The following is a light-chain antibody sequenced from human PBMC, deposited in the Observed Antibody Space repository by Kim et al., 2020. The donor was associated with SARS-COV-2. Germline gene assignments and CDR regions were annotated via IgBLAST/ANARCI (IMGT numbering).Light chain of an antibody. Sequence: ASVKLTCTLGSGHSSNAIAWHQQQPEKGPRYLMKLNSDGSHTKGDGIPDRFSGSSSGAERYLTISSLQSEDEADYYCQTWGTGIWVFGGGTKLTVL. CDR3: QTWGTGIWV. V-gene: IGLV4-69*01. CDR2: LNSDGSH. CDR1: SGHSSNA. J-gene: IGLJ3*02.